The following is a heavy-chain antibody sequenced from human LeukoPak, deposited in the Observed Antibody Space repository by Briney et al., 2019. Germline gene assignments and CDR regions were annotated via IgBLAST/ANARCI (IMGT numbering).Heavy chain of an antibody. CDR2: IYYSGST. CDR3: ASGIAAAGLDY. Sequence: PSETLSLTCTVSGGSISSYYWSWIRQPPGKGLEWIGYIYYSGSTNYNPSLKSRVTISVDTPKNQFSLKLSSVTAADTAVYYCASGIAAAGLDYWGQGTLVTVSS. D-gene: IGHD6-13*01. CDR1: GGSISSYY. J-gene: IGHJ4*02. V-gene: IGHV4-59*08.